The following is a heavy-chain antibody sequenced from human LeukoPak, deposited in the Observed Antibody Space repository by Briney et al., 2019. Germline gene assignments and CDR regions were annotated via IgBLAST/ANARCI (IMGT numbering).Heavy chain of an antibody. CDR2: ISYDGSNK. Sequence: GGSLRLSCAASGFTFSSYAMHWVRQAPGKGLEWVAVISYDGSNKYYADSVKGRFTISRDNSKNTLYLQMNSLRAEDTAVYYCAKNAHYQGYSYGGIDYWGQGTLVTVSS. V-gene: IGHV3-30-3*02. CDR3: AKNAHYQGYSYGGIDY. D-gene: IGHD5-18*01. J-gene: IGHJ4*02. CDR1: GFTFSSYA.